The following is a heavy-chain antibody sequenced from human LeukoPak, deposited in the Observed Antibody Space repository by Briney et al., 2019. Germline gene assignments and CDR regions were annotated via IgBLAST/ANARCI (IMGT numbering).Heavy chain of an antibody. J-gene: IGHJ4*02. CDR2: ISSGGTYE. CDR3: ARDSTYYYDSGSSGPHYFDN. V-gene: IGHV3-30*01. CDR1: GFTFSNYA. D-gene: IGHD3-10*01. Sequence: GGSLRLSCAAPGFTFSNYAMHWVRQAPGKGLEWVSLISSGGTYEYYADSVKGRFTISRNNSKNTLYLQLNSLRAEDTAVYYCARDSTYYYDSGSSGPHYFDNWGQGTLVTVS.